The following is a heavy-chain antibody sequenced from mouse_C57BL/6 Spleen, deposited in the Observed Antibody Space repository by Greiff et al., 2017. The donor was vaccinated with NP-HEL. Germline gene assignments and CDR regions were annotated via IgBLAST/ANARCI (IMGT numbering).Heavy chain of an antibody. CDR3: ARLGMDY. V-gene: IGHV1-54*01. Sequence: VKLQESGAELVRPGTSVKVSCKASGYAFTNYLIEWVKQRPGQGLEWIGVINPGSGGTNYNEKFKGKATLTADKSSSTAYMQLSSLTSEDSAVYFCARLGMDYWGQGTSVTVSS. J-gene: IGHJ4*01. CDR2: INPGSGGT. CDR1: GYAFTNYL.